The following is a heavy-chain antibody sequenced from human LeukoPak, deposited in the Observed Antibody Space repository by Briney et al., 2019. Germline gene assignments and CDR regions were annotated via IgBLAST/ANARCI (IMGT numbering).Heavy chain of an antibody. CDR2: ISGSGGST. CDR1: GFTFSSYA. V-gene: IGHV3-23*01. J-gene: IGHJ4*02. CDR3: AKDSPYYYDSSGYFDY. Sequence: HSGGSLRLSCAASGFTFSSYAMSWVRQAPGKGLEWVSAISGSGGSTYYADSVKGRFTISRDNSKNTLYLQMNSLRAEDTAVYYCAKDSPYYYDSSGYFDYWGQGTLVTVSS. D-gene: IGHD3-22*01.